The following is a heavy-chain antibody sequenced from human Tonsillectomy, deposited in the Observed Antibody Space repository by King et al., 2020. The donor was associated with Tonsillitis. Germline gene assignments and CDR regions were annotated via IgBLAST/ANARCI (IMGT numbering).Heavy chain of an antibody. CDR3: VRRDLYCSGGTCQPWYFDY. CDR1: GYSFPNYW. D-gene: IGHD2-15*01. Sequence: QLVQSGAEVKQPGESLKISCKGSGYSFPNYWVGWVRQMPGKGLEWMGIIYPGDSNTRYSPPFQGQVTISADKSISTAYLEWSSLKASDTAMYYCVRRDLYCSGGTCQPWYFDYWGQGTLVTVSS. V-gene: IGHV5-51*01. J-gene: IGHJ4*02. CDR2: IYPGDSNT.